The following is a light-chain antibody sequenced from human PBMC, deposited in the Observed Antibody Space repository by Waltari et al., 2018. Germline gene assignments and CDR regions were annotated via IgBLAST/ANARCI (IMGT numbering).Light chain of an antibody. V-gene: IGKV3-20*01. CDR2: GGS. Sequence: VLTQSPGTLSLSPGERATISCRANQSLKRTWLVWYQQNSGQAPRLLIYGGSSRAAGIPDRFSGSGSGTDFTLTISRLEPEDSAVYYCQQYESSVMYTFGQGTKVEIK. J-gene: IGKJ2*01. CDR1: QSLKRTW. CDR3: QQYESSVMYT.